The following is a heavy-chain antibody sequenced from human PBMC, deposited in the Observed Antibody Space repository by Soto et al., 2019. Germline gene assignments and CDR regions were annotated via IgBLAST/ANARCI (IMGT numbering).Heavy chain of an antibody. CDR1: GYTFTSYG. D-gene: IGHD5-18*01. V-gene: IGHV1-18*01. CDR2: ISAYNGNT. CDR3: ARQSTARTYYYYYYMDV. Sequence: QVQLVQSGAEVKKPGASVKVSCKASGYTFTSYGISWVRQAPGQGLEWMGWISAYNGNTNYAQKLQGRVTMTTDTSTSTAYMELRSLRSDDTAVYYCARQSTARTYYYYYYMDVWGKGTTVTVSS. J-gene: IGHJ6*03.